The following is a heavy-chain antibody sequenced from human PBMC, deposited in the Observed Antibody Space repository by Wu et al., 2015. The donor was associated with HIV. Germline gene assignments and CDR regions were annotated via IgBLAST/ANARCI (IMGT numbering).Heavy chain of an antibody. Sequence: QVQLVQSGAEVKQPGSSMKISCKASGNTFNAINWVRQAPGQGLEWMGGIIPLFGTTDYAQIFQGRVTITTDESTSTAYMRLTSLRSEDTAXYYCASPRSPGFSSAWPTYFDYWGQGTLVTVSS. V-gene: IGHV1-69*05. CDR3: ASPRSPGFSSAWPTYFDY. J-gene: IGHJ4*02. D-gene: IGHD6-19*01. CDR2: IIPLFGTT. CDR1: GNTFNA.